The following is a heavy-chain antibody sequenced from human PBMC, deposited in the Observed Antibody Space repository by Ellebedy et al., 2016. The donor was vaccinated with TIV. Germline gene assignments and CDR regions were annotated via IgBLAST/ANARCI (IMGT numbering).Heavy chain of an antibody. Sequence: ASVKVSCKASGYTFTSYGISWVRQAPGQGLEWMGIINPSGGSTTYAQKLQGRVTMTRDRSTSTFYMELSSLRSEDTAVYYCLTVATLEGFDYWGQGTLVTVSS. D-gene: IGHD5-12*01. V-gene: IGHV1-46*04. CDR3: LTVATLEGFDY. CDR2: INPSGGST. J-gene: IGHJ4*02. CDR1: GYTFTSYG.